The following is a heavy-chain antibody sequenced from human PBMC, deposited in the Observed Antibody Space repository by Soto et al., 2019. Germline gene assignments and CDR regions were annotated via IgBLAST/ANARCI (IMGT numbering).Heavy chain of an antibody. CDR3: AKDDWNYVMAY. V-gene: IGHV3-7*03. Sequence: GGSLRLSCAASGFTFSSYWMSWVRQAPGKGLEWVANIKQDGSEKYYVDSVKGRFTISRDNAKNSLYLQMNSLRAEDTAVYYCAKDDWNYVMAYWGQGTLVTVSS. CDR1: GFTFSSYW. D-gene: IGHD1-7*01. CDR2: IKQDGSEK. J-gene: IGHJ4*02.